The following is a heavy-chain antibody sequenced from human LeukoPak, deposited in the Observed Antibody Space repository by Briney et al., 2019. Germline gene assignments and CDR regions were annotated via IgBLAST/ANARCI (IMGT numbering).Heavy chain of an antibody. V-gene: IGHV3-33*08. D-gene: IGHD6-19*01. CDR2: IWYDGSNK. CDR3: ARVAAVAELDY. J-gene: IGHJ4*02. CDR1: GFTFSSYG. Sequence: PGGSLRLSCAASGFTFSSYGMHRVRQAPGKGLEWVAVIWYDGSNKYYADSVKGRFTISRDNSKNTLYLQMNSLRAEDTAVYYCARVAAVAELDYWGQGTLVTVSS.